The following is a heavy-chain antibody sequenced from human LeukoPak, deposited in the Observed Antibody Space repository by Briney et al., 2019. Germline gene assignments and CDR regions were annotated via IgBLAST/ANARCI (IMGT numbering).Heavy chain of an antibody. CDR2: ISSSGDST. CDR1: GFTFSSYA. CDR3: AKGRHGYIFYFDY. D-gene: IGHD5-18*01. V-gene: IGHV3-23*01. Sequence: GGSLRLYCAASGFTFSSYAMSWVRQAPGKGLEWVSGISSSGDSTHYAGSVKGRFTISRDTSKNALYLQMNSLRAEDTAVYYCAKGRHGYIFYFDYWGQGTVVTVSS. J-gene: IGHJ4*02.